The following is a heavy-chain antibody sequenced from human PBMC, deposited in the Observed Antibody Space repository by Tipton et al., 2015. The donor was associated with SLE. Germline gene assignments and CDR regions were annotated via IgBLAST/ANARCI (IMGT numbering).Heavy chain of an antibody. D-gene: IGHD2-8*02. V-gene: IGHV4-34*09. CDR1: GGSFSDYY. CDR2: INHSGST. Sequence: TLSLTCDVYGGSFSDYYWMWIRQPPGKGLEWIGEINHSGSTICNPSLKSRVTISVDTSKNQFSLKLSSVTAADAAVYYCARVGVYGLGTNYYYYMDVWGKGTTVTVSS. CDR3: ARVGVYGLGTNYYYYMDV. J-gene: IGHJ6*03.